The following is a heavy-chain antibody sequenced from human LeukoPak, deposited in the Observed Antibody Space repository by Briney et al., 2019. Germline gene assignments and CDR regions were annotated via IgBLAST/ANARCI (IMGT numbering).Heavy chain of an antibody. J-gene: IGHJ5*02. V-gene: IGHV1-69*05. Sequence: GASXKVSCKASGGTFISYAITWVRQAPGQGLEWMGRIIPIFGTANYAQKFQGRVTITTDESTSTAYMELSSLRSEDTAVYYCARIPYYGSGSYSPWGQGTLVTVSS. CDR3: ARIPYYGSGSYSP. D-gene: IGHD3-10*01. CDR2: IIPIFGTA. CDR1: GGTFISYA.